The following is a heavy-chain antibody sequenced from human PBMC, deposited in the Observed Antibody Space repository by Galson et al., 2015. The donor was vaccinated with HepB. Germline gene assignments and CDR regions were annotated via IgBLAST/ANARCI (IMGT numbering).Heavy chain of an antibody. Sequence: SVKVSCKASGFTFTSSAVQWVRQARGQRLEWIGWIVVGSGNTNYAQKFQERVTITRDMSTSTAYMELSSLRSEDTAVYYCAAEPPNLYGWELWAFDIWGQGTMVTVSS. V-gene: IGHV1-58*01. CDR3: AAEPPNLYGWELWAFDI. CDR1: GFTFTSSA. CDR2: IVVGSGNT. D-gene: IGHD1-26*01. J-gene: IGHJ3*02.